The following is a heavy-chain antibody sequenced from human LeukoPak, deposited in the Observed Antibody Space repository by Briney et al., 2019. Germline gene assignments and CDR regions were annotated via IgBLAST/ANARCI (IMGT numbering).Heavy chain of an antibody. J-gene: IGHJ5*02. D-gene: IGHD3-3*01. CDR2: IWYDGSNK. Sequence: PGGSLRLSCAASGFTFSSYGMHWVRQAPGKGLEWVAVIWYDGSNKYYADSVKGRFTISRDNSKNTLYLQMNSLRAEDTAVYYCAKPIYDFWSGYSSGANWFDPWGQGTLVTVSS. CDR1: GFTFSSYG. CDR3: AKPIYDFWSGYSSGANWFDP. V-gene: IGHV3-30*02.